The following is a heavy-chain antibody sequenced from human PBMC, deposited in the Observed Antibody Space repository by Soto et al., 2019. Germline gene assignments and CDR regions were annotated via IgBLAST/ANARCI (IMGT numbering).Heavy chain of an antibody. Sequence: GGSLRLSCAASGFTFSSYAMSWVRQAPGQGLEWVSAISGSGVSTYYADSVKGRFTISRDNSKNTLYLQMNSLRAEDTAVYYCASTIWNDYYTALDYWGQGTLVTVSS. V-gene: IGHV3-23*01. J-gene: IGHJ4*02. CDR1: GFTFSSYA. CDR3: ASTIWNDYYTALDY. D-gene: IGHD3-3*01. CDR2: ISGSGVST.